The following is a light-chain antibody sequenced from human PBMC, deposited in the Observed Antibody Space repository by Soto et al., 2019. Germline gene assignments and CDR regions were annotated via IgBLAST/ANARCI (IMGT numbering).Light chain of an antibody. CDR2: ENN. CDR1: SSNIGNNY. Sequence: QSVLTQPPSVSAAPGQKVTISCSGSSSNIGNNYVSWYQHLPGTAPRLLIFENNKRPSGIPDRFSGSISGTSATLAITGLQTWDEADYYCGTWDIRLNINWVFGGGTKLTVL. CDR3: GTWDIRLNINWV. V-gene: IGLV1-51*02. J-gene: IGLJ3*02.